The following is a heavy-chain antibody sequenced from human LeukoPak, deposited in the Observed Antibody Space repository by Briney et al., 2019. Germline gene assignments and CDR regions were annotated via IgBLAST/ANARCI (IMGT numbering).Heavy chain of an antibody. Sequence: SETLSLTCAVYGGSFSGYYWSWIRQPPGKGLEWIGEINHSGSTNYNPSLKSRVTISLDTSDNQFALKVKSVTAADTAVYYCARASAVAQVGGYSYHPLDVWGQGTTVTVSS. CDR1: GGSFSGYY. CDR3: ARASAVAQVGGYSYHPLDV. D-gene: IGHD5-18*01. CDR2: INHSGST. V-gene: IGHV4-34*01. J-gene: IGHJ6*02.